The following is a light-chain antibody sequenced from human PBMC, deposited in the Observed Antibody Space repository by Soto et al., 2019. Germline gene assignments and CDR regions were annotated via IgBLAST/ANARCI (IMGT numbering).Light chain of an antibody. Sequence: DIQMTQSPSSLSASVGDRVTITCQASQDVSNYLNGYQQKLGKAPKLLIYDASNLETGVPSRFSGSGSGTYFSFTISSLQPEDFATYYCQQYSNLITFGQGTRLEI. CDR3: QQYSNLIT. V-gene: IGKV1-33*01. CDR2: DAS. J-gene: IGKJ5*01. CDR1: QDVSNY.